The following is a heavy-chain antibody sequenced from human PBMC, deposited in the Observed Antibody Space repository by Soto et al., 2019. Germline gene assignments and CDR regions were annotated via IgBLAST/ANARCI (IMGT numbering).Heavy chain of an antibody. CDR2: INHSGST. CDR1: GGSFSGYY. D-gene: IGHD3-10*01. J-gene: IGHJ5*02. V-gene: IGHV4-34*01. CDR3: ARGLIRITMVRGVPNWFDP. Sequence: QVQLQQWGAGLLKPSETLSLTCAVYGGSFSGYYWSWIRQPPGKGLEWIGEINHSGSTNYNPSLNSRVTRSVDPSKNQCSLQLSSVTAADTAVYYCARGLIRITMVRGVPNWFDPWGQGTLVTVSS.